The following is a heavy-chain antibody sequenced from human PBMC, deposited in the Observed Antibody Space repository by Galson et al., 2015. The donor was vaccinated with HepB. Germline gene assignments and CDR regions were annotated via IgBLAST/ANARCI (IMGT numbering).Heavy chain of an antibody. CDR1: GYTFTSYA. D-gene: IGHD3-10*01. V-gene: IGHV1-3*01. J-gene: IGHJ4*02. CDR3: ARGTLLWFGELGY. Sequence: SVKVSCKASGYTFTSYAMHWVRQAPGQRLEWMGWINAGNGNTKYSQEFQGRVTITRDTSASTAYMELSSLRSEDTAVYYCARGTLLWFGELGYWGQGTLVTVSS. CDR2: INAGNGNT.